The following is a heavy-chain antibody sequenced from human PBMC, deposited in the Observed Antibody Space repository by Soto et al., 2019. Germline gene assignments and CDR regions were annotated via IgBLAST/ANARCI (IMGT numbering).Heavy chain of an antibody. CDR2: INHSGST. CDR1: GGSFSGYY. CDR3: ARPNYVWGSYRRGYYFDY. D-gene: IGHD3-16*02. J-gene: IGHJ4*02. V-gene: IGHV4-34*01. Sequence: QVQLQQWGAGLLKPSETLSLTCAVYGGSFSGYYWSWIRQPPGKGLEWIGEINHSGSTNYNPSLKSRVTLSVDTSKSQFSLKLSSVTAADTAVYYCARPNYVWGSYRRGYYFDYWGQGTLVTVSS.